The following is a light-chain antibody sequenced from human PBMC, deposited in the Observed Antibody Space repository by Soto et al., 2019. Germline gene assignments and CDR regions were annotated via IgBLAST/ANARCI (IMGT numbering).Light chain of an antibody. CDR3: QQYSNSPFT. CDR2: GAT. V-gene: IGKV3-20*01. Sequence: EIVLTQSPGTLSMSPGERATLSCRASQSVSSRYVAWHQQKPGQAPRLLLSGATNRATGIPDRFSGSGSGTDFTLTISRLEPEDFAVYYCQQYSNSPFTFGPGIKVEIK. J-gene: IGKJ3*01. CDR1: QSVSSRY.